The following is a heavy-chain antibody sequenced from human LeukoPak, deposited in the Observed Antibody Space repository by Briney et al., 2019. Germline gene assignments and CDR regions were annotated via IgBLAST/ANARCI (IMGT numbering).Heavy chain of an antibody. J-gene: IGHJ4*02. D-gene: IGHD1-1*01. CDR3: AREYPDNGDGWGY. V-gene: IGHV3-48*03. CDR1: GFTFSSYE. CDR2: ISGSGSTI. Sequence: GGSLRLSCAASGFTFSSYEMNWVRQAPGKGLEWVSYISGSGSTIFYADSVKGRFTISRDNAKNSLYLQVNSLRVEDTAVYYCAREYPDNGDGWGYWDQGTLVTVSS.